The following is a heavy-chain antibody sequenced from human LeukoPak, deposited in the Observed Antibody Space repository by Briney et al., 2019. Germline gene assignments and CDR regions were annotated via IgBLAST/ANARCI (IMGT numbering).Heavy chain of an antibody. J-gene: IGHJ4*02. CDR2: IYYSGST. Sequence: KPSETLSLTCTVYGGSISSYSWSWTRQPPGKGLEWIGYIYYSGSTNYNPSLKSRVTISVDTSKNQFSLKLSSVTAADTAVYYCVRARSSGWPDYWGQGTLVTVSS. CDR1: GGSISSYS. V-gene: IGHV4-59*01. D-gene: IGHD6-19*01. CDR3: VRARSSGWPDY.